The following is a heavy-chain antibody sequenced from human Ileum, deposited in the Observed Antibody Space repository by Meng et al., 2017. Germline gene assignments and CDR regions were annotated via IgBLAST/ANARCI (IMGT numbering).Heavy chain of an antibody. V-gene: IGHV3-23*01. CDR1: GFAFHSFG. Sequence: EVQVLESGGGLARPGGSLRLSCAASGFAFHSFGMSWVRQAPGKGLEWVALINGGGGLTYYADSVKGRFTISRDNSKNTLHLQMNSLRPDDTATYYCVRGVFDSWGQGTLVTVSS. J-gene: IGHJ5*01. CDR3: VRGVFDS. CDR2: INGGGGLT.